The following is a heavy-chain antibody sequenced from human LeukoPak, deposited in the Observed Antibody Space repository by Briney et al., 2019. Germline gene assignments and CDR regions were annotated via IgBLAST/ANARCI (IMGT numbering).Heavy chain of an antibody. V-gene: IGHV3-53*01. CDR2: IYSGGST. CDR1: GFTVSSNY. Sequence: PGGSLRLSCAASGFTVSSNYMSWVRQAPGKGLEWVSVIYSGGSTYYADSVKGRFTISRDNSKNTLYLQMNSLRAEDTAVYYCARAGPSSSWSLYFDYWGQGTLVTVSS. D-gene: IGHD6-13*01. J-gene: IGHJ4*02. CDR3: ARAGPSSSWSLYFDY.